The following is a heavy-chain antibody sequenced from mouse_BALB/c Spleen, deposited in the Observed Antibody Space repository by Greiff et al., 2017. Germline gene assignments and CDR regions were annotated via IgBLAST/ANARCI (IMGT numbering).Heavy chain of an antibody. CDR1: GFTFTDYY. CDR2: IRNKANGYTT. CDR3: ARDMMYFDY. J-gene: IGHJ2*01. V-gene: IGHV7-3*02. Sequence: EVQLVESGGGLVQPGGSLRLSCATSGFTFTDYYMSWVRQPPGKALEWLGFIRNKANGYTTEYSASVKGRFTISRDNSQSILYLQMNTLRAEDSATYYCARDMMYFDYWGQGTTLTVSS. D-gene: IGHD2-3*01.